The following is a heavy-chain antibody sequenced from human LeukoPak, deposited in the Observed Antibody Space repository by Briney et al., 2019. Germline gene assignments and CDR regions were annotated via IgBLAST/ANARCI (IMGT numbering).Heavy chain of an antibody. Sequence: ASVKVSCKASGYTFTSYFFHWVRQPPDQGLEWMGIFNPSGGSTSYAQKFQGRVTMTRDTSTSTVYMELSSLRSEDTAVYYCARGIEQLWLQNWFDPWGQGTLVTVSS. CDR1: GYTFTSYF. J-gene: IGHJ5*02. CDR2: FNPSGGST. CDR3: ARGIEQLWLQNWFDP. D-gene: IGHD5-18*01. V-gene: IGHV1-46*01.